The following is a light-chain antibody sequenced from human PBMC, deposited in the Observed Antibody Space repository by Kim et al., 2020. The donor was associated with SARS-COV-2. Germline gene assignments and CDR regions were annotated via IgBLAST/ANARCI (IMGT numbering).Light chain of an antibody. J-gene: IGKJ3*01. CDR1: LSIDDY. CDR3: QQRFT. V-gene: IGKV1-33*01. CDR2: DTS. Sequence: SALYGSVGDKVASTCQASLSIDDYLNWYQQRPGKAPELLIYDTSNLEGGVPSRFSATKSGTDFTFTITNLQAEDVATYYCQQRFTFGPGTKVDIK.